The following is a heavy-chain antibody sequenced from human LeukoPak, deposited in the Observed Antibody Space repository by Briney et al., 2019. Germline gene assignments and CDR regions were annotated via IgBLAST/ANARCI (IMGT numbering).Heavy chain of an antibody. V-gene: IGHV3-53*01. CDR2: IYSGGST. Sequence: GGSLRLSCAASGFTFSNYAMTWVRQPPGKGLEWVSVIYSGGSTYYADSVRGRFTISRDNSKNTLYLQMNSLRAEDTAVYYCAREGRSTYDFWSGYSHYYYYYMDVWGKGTTVTVSS. CDR3: AREGRSTYDFWSGYSHYYYYYMDV. J-gene: IGHJ6*03. D-gene: IGHD3-3*01. CDR1: GFTFSNYA.